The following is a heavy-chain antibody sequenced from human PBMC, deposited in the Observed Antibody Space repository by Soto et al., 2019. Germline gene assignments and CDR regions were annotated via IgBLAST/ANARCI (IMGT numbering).Heavy chain of an antibody. CDR1: GGSFSGYY. D-gene: IGHD3-10*01. J-gene: IGHJ4*02. CDR3: ARGYGRNFDY. Sequence: QVQLQQWGAGLLKPSETLSLTCAVYGGSFSGYYWSWIRQPPGKGLEWIGEVNHSGRTNYNPSLKSRVTISVDTSKNQFSQKLSSVTAADPAVYYRARGYGRNFDYWGQGTLVTVSS. CDR2: VNHSGRT. V-gene: IGHV4-34*01.